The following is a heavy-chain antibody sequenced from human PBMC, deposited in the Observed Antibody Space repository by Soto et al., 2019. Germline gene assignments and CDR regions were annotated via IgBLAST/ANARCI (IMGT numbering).Heavy chain of an antibody. J-gene: IGHJ3*02. CDR1: GFTFSNAW. V-gene: IGHV3-15*01. CDR2: IKSKTDGGTT. CDR3: TTLFGLLDAFDI. Sequence: GGSLRLSCAASGFTFSNAWMSWVRQAPGKGLEWVGRIKSKTDGGTTDYAAPVKGRFTISRDDSNNTLYLQMNSLKTEDTAVYYCTTLFGLLDAFDIWGQGTMVTVSS. D-gene: IGHD2-21*01.